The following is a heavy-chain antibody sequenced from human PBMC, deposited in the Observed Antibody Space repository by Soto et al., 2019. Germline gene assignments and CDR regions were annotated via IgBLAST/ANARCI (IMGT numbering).Heavy chain of an antibody. J-gene: IGHJ4*02. Sequence: PGGSLRLSCAASGFTFSSYDMHWVRQATGKGLEWVSAIGTAGDTYYPGSVKGRFTISRENAKNSLYLQMNSLRAEDTAVYYCARSRGYDFWSGYSTYYFDYWGQGTLVTLSS. CDR1: GFTFSSYD. CDR2: IGTAGDT. D-gene: IGHD3-3*01. CDR3: ARSRGYDFWSGYSTYYFDY. V-gene: IGHV3-13*01.